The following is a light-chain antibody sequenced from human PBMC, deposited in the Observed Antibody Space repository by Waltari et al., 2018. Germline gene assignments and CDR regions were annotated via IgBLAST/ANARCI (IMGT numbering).Light chain of an antibody. CDR1: MLRAHT. J-gene: IGLJ3*02. Sequence: SSALPQYPGLSVRLGQTVRSTCQVDMLRAHTASWYQQNPGKAPVLVIYGKDHRPSGIPDRFSGSTAGTSASLTITGAQSEDEADYYCNTWDGGDDDRVFGGGTKLTVL. CDR2: GKD. V-gene: IGLV3-19*01. CDR3: NTWDGGDDDRV.